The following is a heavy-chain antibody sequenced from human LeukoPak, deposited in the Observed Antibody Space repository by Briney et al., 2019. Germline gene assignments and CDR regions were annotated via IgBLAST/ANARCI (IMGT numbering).Heavy chain of an antibody. CDR3: ARDLGVQLSYYYGMDV. CDR2: ISSSGSTI. J-gene: IGHJ6*02. V-gene: IGHV3-11*01. D-gene: IGHD5-18*01. Sequence: PGGSLRLSCAASGFTFSDYYMSWIRQAPGKGLEWVSYISSSGSTIYYADSVKGRFTIPRDNAKNSLYLQMNSLRAEDTAVYYCARDLGVQLSYYYGMDVWGQGTTVTVSS. CDR1: GFTFSDYY.